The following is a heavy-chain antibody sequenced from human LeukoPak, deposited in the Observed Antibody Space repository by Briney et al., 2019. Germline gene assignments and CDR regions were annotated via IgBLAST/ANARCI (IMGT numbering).Heavy chain of an antibody. CDR2: TRFDGSIK. Sequence: GGSLRLSCAVSRFIFSYYGLHWVRQAPGKRLEWVAVTRFDGSIKQYADSVKGRFTISRDDSKNTLYLQMNFLKSEDTAVNYWARWGGTMQYYFDYWGQGTLVTVSS. CDR1: RFIFSYYG. D-gene: IGHD1-1*01. J-gene: IGHJ4*02. V-gene: IGHV3-33*01. CDR3: ARWGGTMQYYFDY.